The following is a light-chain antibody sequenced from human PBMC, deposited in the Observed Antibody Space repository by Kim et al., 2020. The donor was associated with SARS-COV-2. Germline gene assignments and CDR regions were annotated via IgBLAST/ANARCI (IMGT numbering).Light chain of an antibody. V-gene: IGLV2-14*04. CDR2: DVS. J-gene: IGLJ3*02. CDR1: SSDVGGYNY. CDR3: SSYTSSRTWV. Sequence: GQSITISCTGTSSDVGGYNYVSWYQQHPGKAPKLMLFDVSQRPSGVSIRFSGSKSGNTASLTISGLQAEDEADYHCSSYTSSRTWVFGGGTQLTVL.